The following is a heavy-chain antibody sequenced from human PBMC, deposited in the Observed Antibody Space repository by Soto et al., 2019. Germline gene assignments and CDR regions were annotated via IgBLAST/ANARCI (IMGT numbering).Heavy chain of an antibody. J-gene: IGHJ5*02. V-gene: IGHV3-30*03. D-gene: IGHD3-16*01. Sequence: QVQLVESGGGVVQPGRSLRLSCAASGFTFSSYGMHWVRQAPGKGLGWVAVISDDGSNKYYADSVKGGFTISRDNYKNTLYLQRNRLRAEDPAVYYCAIGGGTGSRFDPWGQGTLVTVS. CDR2: ISDDGSNK. CDR3: AIGGGTGSRFDP. CDR1: GFTFSSYG.